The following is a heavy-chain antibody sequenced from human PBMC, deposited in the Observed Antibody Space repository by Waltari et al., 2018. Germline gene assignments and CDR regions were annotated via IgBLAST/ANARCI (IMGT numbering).Heavy chain of an antibody. CDR2: ISAKNGNT. Sequence: QVQPVQSGAEVKKPGAPVQVSCQHSGYTFTTYGVIWVRQAPAQGLEWMGWISAKNGNTDHAQKFQGRVIITTDTSTSTAYMELRSLRSDDTAVYYCARDLVRQGFDPWGQGTLVAVSS. J-gene: IGHJ5*02. V-gene: IGHV1-18*01. CDR3: ARDLVRQGFDP. D-gene: IGHD2-8*02. CDR1: GYTFTTYG.